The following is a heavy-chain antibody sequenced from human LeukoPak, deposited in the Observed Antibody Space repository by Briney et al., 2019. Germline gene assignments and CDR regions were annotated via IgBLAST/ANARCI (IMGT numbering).Heavy chain of an antibody. CDR1: GGSISSTSYY. CDR2: IYYSGST. Sequence: SETPSLTCTVSGGSISSTSYYWGWVRQPPGKGLEWIGSIYYSGSTYYNPSLKSRVTMSVDTSKNQFSLKLSSVTAADTAVYYCARDGASPYYDILTGYYFSGETFDYWGQGTLVTVSS. CDR3: ARDGASPYYDILTGYYFSGETFDY. D-gene: IGHD3-9*01. V-gene: IGHV4-39*07. J-gene: IGHJ4*02.